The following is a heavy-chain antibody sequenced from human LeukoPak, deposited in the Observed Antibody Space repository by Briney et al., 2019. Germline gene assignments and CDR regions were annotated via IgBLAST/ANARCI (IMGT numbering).Heavy chain of an antibody. Sequence: ASVKVSCKPSGYTFTSYGISWVRQAPGRGLEWMGWISGYNGNTKYAQKLQGRVTMTTDTSTSTAYMELRSPRSDDTAVYYCARDSLQIYYDSSGYHLDAFDNWGQGTMVTVSS. J-gene: IGHJ3*02. V-gene: IGHV1-18*01. CDR2: ISGYNGNT. CDR3: ARDSLQIYYDSSGYHLDAFDN. D-gene: IGHD3-22*01. CDR1: GYTFTSYG.